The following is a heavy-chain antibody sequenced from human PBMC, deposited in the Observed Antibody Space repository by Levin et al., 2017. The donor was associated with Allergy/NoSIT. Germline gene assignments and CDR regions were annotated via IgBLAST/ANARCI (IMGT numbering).Heavy chain of an antibody. CDR2: ISESGPHT. V-gene: IGHV3-23*01. CDR3: EKSRGLSGRSFGD. Sequence: PGGSLRLSCAASGFTFTSYAMSWVRQAPGKGLGWVSAISESGPHTYYADSVRGRFTISRDNSKNTLYLQMNSLRAEDTAVYYCEKSRGLSGRSFGDWGQGTLVTVSA. J-gene: IGHJ4*02. D-gene: IGHD1-26*01. CDR1: GFTFTSYA.